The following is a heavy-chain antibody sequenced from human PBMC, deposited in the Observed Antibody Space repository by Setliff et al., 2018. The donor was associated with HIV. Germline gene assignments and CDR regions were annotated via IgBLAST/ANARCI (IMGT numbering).Heavy chain of an antibody. Sequence: ASEKVSCKASGYTFTSYAMHWVRQAPGQRLEWMGWINAGNGSTKYSQKFQGRVTITRDTSASTAYMELSSLRSEDTAVYYCARGSLWRKAFDIWGQGTMVTVSS. D-gene: IGHD3-10*01. CDR3: ARGSLWRKAFDI. V-gene: IGHV1-3*01. J-gene: IGHJ3*02. CDR2: INAGNGST. CDR1: GYTFTSYA.